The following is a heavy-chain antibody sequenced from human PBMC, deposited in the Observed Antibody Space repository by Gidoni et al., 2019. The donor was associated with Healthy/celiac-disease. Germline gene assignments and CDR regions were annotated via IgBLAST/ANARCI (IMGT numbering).Heavy chain of an antibody. CDR2: IYYSGST. D-gene: IGHD6-13*01. J-gene: IGHJ1*01. Sequence: QLQLQESGPGLVKPSETLSLTCTVSGGSISSSSYYWGWIRQPPGKGLEWIGSIYYSGSTYYNPSLKSRVTISVDTSKNQFSLKLSSVTAADTAVYYCARHKAAAGTFSLQHWGQGTLVTVSS. CDR3: ARHKAAAGTFSLQH. CDR1: GGSISSSSYY. V-gene: IGHV4-39*01.